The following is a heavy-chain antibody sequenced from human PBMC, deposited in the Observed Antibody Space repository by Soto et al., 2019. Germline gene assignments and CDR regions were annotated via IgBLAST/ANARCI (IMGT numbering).Heavy chain of an antibody. CDR1: GGSISSGGYY. CDR3: ARVPVRKYYGAGSYNNYYFGMDV. CDR2: IYYSGST. D-gene: IGHD3-10*01. V-gene: IGHV4-31*03. J-gene: IGHJ6*02. Sequence: PSETLSLTCTVSGGSISSGGYYWSWIRQHPGKGLEWIGYIYYSGSTYYNPSLKSRVTISVDTSKKQFSLNLSSVTAADTAVYYCARVPVRKYYGAGSYNNYYFGMDVWGQGTTVTVSS.